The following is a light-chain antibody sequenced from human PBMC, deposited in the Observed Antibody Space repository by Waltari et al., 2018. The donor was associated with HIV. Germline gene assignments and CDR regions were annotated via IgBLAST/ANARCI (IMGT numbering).Light chain of an antibody. J-gene: IGLJ2*01. CDR3: QAWDSSTAV. CDR1: KLGDKY. V-gene: IGLV3-1*01. CDR2: QDS. Sequence: SYELTQPPSVSVSPGQTASLTCSGDKLGDKYACWYQQKPGQSPVLVIYQDSKRPSGIPGRFSGSNSGNTATLTISGTQAMDEADYYCQAWDSSTAVFGGGTKLTVL.